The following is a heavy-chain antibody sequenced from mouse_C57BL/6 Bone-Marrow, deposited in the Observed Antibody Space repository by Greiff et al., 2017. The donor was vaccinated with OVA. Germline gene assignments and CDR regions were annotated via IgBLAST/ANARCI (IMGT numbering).Heavy chain of an antibody. D-gene: IGHD1-1*01. J-gene: IGHJ1*03. V-gene: IGHV1-39*01. CDR3: SCYNGISYMYFDF. Sequence: VQLKQSGPELVKPGASVKISCKASGYSFTDYNMNWVKQSHGKSLEWIGVINPNYGTTSYNQKFKGKATLTVDQSSSTAYMQLNSLTSEDSAVYYCSCYNGISYMYFDFWGTGTTVTVSS. CDR2: INPNYGTT. CDR1: GYSFTDYN.